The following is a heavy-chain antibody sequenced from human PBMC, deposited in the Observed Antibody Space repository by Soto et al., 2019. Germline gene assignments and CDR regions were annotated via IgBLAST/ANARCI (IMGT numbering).Heavy chain of an antibody. CDR2: ISGTGLSR. CDR1: GFSFSDFT. Sequence: EVQLLESGGGLVRPGGSLRVSCVASGFSFSDFTMNWVRQAPGKGLEWVASISGTGLSRYYADSVTGRFTVSRDNSKKTVNLQMNTLRTEDTAIYFCAKIARPSPTSGTLDSWGQGTLVTVSS. D-gene: IGHD6-25*01. V-gene: IGHV3-23*01. J-gene: IGHJ4*02. CDR3: AKIARPSPTSGTLDS.